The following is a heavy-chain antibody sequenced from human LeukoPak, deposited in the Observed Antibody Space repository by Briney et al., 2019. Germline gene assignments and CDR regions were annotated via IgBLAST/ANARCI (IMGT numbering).Heavy chain of an antibody. D-gene: IGHD2-8*02. CDR2: GHHSESS. J-gene: IGHJ4*02. V-gene: IGHV4-59*02. CDR3: ARESAGSLHDSTAAFHY. CDR1: GDSVTSTY. Sequence: PSETLSLTCSVSGDSVTSTYWSWIRQPPGKGLEWIAYGHHSESSNYNPSFRSRVIIPVDTFRNQFSLRLSSVTAADTAIYYCARESAGSLHDSTAAFHYWGQGILVIVSS.